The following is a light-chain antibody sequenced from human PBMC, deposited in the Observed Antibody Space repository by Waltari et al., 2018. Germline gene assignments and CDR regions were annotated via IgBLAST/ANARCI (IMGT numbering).Light chain of an antibody. CDR1: QSVSSY. CDR2: AAS. Sequence: EIVLTHSPATLSLSPGERATLSCRASQSVSSYLAWYQQKPGQAPRRLIHAASNRATGIPARFSGSGSGTDFTLTISSLEPEDFAVYYCQQRSNWPPMYTFGQGTKLEIK. J-gene: IGKJ2*01. CDR3: QQRSNWPPMYT. V-gene: IGKV3-11*01.